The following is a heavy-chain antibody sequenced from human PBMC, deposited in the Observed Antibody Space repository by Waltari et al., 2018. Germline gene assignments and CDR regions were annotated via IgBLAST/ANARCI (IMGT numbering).Heavy chain of an antibody. V-gene: IGHV3-48*01. CDR2: ISGSSDTI. D-gene: IGHD2-15*01. J-gene: IGHJ4*02. CDR3: AREYCKNTTCHH. Sequence: EVQLVESGGGLVQPGGSLRLSCAGSGFTFSEYSMNWVRQAQGKGLEWVSYISGSSDTIYYAASVKGRFTVSRDNAKNSLYLHMNSLRSEDTAVYYCAREYCKNTTCHHWGQGTLVTVSS. CDR1: GFTFSEYS.